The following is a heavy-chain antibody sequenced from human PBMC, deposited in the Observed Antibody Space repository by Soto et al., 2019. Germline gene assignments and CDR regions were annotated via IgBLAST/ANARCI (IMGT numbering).Heavy chain of an antibody. J-gene: IGHJ4*02. V-gene: IGHV4-34*01. D-gene: IGHD4-17*01. CDR1: GGSFSGYY. Sequence: SETLSLTCAVYGGSFSGYYWSWIRQPPGKGLEWIGEINHSGSTNYNPSLKSRVTISVDTSKNQFSLKLSSVTAADTAVYYCARKSGDYGPFDYWGQGTLVTVSS. CDR3: ARKSGDYGPFDY. CDR2: INHSGST.